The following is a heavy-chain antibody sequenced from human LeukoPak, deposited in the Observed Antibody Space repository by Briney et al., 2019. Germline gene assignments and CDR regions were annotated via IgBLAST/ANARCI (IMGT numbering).Heavy chain of an antibody. V-gene: IGHV3-48*03. CDR1: GFPFSSFE. D-gene: IGHD1-14*01. CDR2: ISVGGGT. Sequence: GGSLRLSCAASGFPFSSFEMNWVRQAPGKGLEWISYISVGGGTKYADSVKGRFTISRDNAENTLYLQMNSLRADDMAVYYCVTQFDYWGQGTLVTVSS. J-gene: IGHJ4*02. CDR3: VTQFDY.